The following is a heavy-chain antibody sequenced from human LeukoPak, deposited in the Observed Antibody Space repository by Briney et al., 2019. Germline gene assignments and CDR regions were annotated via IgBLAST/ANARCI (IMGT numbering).Heavy chain of an antibody. J-gene: IGHJ4*02. V-gene: IGHV1-3*01. D-gene: IGHD6-25*01. CDR3: AREGRQGGLDY. Sequence: ASVKVSCKASGYTFSIYAMHSVRQAPGQTLEWMGWINVGNGNTKYSQRFQGRVTITRDTSAITAYMELSSLRSEDGALYYCAREGRQGGLDYWGQGTLVTVSS. CDR2: INVGNGNT. CDR1: GYTFSIYA.